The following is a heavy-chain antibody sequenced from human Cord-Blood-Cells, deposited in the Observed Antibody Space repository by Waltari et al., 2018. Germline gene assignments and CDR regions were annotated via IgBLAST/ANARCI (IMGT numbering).Heavy chain of an antibody. Sequence: QVQLQQWGAGLLKPSETLSLTCAVYGGSFSGYYWSWIRQPPGKGLEWMGEINHSGSTNYNPSLKSRVTISVDTSKNQFSLKLSSVTAADTAVYYCARPYGSGSYPWGQGTLVTVSS. CDR1: GGSFSGYY. CDR3: ARPYGSGSYP. D-gene: IGHD3-10*01. V-gene: IGHV4-34*01. J-gene: IGHJ5*02. CDR2: INHSGST.